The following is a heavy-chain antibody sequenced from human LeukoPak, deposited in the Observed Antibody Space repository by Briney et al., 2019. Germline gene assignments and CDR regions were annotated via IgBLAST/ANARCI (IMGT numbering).Heavy chain of an antibody. CDR2: INPMFGAT. CDR1: GGTFSNYA. CDR3: ARERAYTYGNWFDS. V-gene: IGHV1-69*13. Sequence: VASVKVSCKASGGTFSNYAISWVRQAPGQGLEWMGGINPMFGATNYAQKFRGRVTITADESTSTAYMELSSLRSEDTAAYFCARERAYTYGNWFDSWGQGTLVTVSS. J-gene: IGHJ5*01. D-gene: IGHD5-18*01.